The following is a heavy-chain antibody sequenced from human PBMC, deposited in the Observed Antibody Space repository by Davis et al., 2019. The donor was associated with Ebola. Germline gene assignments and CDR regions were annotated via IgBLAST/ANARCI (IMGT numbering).Heavy chain of an antibody. V-gene: IGHV3-30*03. Sequence: GESLKISCEASGFTFSRYGMHWVRQAPGKGLEWVAVISYDGSNKYYADSVKGRFTISRDNSKNTLYLQMNSLRAEDTAVYYCARDWNCSGGSCYSVPFDYWGQGTLVTVSS. CDR1: GFTFSRYG. CDR3: ARDWNCSGGSCYSVPFDY. D-gene: IGHD2-15*01. J-gene: IGHJ4*02. CDR2: ISYDGSNK.